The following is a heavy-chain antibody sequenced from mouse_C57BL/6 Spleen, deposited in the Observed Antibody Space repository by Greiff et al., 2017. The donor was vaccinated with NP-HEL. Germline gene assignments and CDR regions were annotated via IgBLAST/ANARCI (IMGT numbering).Heavy chain of an antibody. J-gene: IGHJ2*01. V-gene: IGHV1-54*01. CDR2: INPGSGGT. Sequence: QVQLKESGAELVRPGTSVKVSCKASGYAFTNYLIEWVKQRPGQGLEWIGVINPGSGGTNYNEKFKGKATLTADKSSSTAYMQLSSLTSEDSAVYFCARENYYGSLDYWGQGTTLTVSS. D-gene: IGHD1-1*01. CDR3: ARENYYGSLDY. CDR1: GYAFTNYL.